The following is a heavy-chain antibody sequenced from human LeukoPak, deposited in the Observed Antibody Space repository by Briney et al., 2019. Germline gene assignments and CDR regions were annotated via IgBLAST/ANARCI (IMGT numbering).Heavy chain of an antibody. D-gene: IGHD6-13*01. CDR3: ATDVTAAENVDY. J-gene: IGHJ4*02. CDR2: FDPEDGET. Sequence: ASVKVSCKVSGYTLTELSMHWVRQAPGKGLEWMGGFDPEDGETIYAQKFQGRVTMTEDTSTDTAYMELSSLRSEDTAVYYCATDVTAAENVDYWGQGTLVTVSS. V-gene: IGHV1-24*01. CDR1: GYTLTELS.